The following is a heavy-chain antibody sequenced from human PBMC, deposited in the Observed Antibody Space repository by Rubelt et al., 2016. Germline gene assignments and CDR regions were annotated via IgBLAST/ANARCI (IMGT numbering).Heavy chain of an antibody. D-gene: IGHD3-3*01. CDR2: IYYSGST. CDR1: GGSFSGYY. J-gene: IGHJ4*02. CDR3: ARLYDCWSGSLIWY. Sequence: QVQLQQWGAGLLKPSETLSLTCAVYGGSFSGYYWGWIRQPPGKGLECIGSIYYSGSTYYNPSLKSRVTISVDTSKNQFSLKLSSVTAADTAVYYCARLYDCWSGSLIWYWGQGTPVTVSS. V-gene: IGHV4-34*01.